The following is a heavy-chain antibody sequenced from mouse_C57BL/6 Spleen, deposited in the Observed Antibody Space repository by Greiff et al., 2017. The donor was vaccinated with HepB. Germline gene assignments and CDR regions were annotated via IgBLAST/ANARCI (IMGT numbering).Heavy chain of an antibody. J-gene: IGHJ3*01. Sequence: EVQLVESGGGLVQPGGSLKLSCAASGFTFSDYYMYWVRQTPEKRLEWVAYISTGGGSTYYPDTVKGRCTITRDNAKNTLYLQMSRLKSEDTAMYYCARDGYGDEGFACWGQGTLVTVSA. CDR3: ARDGYGDEGFAC. CDR2: ISTGGGST. D-gene: IGHD2-2*01. CDR1: GFTFSDYY. V-gene: IGHV5-12*01.